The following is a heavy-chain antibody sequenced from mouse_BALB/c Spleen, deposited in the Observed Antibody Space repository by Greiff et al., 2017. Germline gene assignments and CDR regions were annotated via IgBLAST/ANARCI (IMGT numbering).Heavy chain of an antibody. J-gene: IGHJ4*01. CDR1: GFTFSDYY. CDR3: ARGNSLLRLYAMDY. CDR2: ISDGGSYT. V-gene: IGHV5-4*02. D-gene: IGHD1-2*01. Sequence: VQLKESGGGLVKPGGSLKLSCAASGFTFSDYYMYWVRQTPAKRLEWVATISDGGSYTYYPDSVKGRFTISRDNAKNNLYLQMSSLKSEDTAMYYCARGNSLLRLYAMDYWGQGTSVTVSS.